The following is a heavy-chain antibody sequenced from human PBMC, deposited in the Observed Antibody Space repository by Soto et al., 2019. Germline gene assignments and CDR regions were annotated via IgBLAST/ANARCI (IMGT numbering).Heavy chain of an antibody. J-gene: IGHJ4*02. CDR1: GFTFSSYS. Sequence: GGSLRLSCAASGFTFSSYSMNWVRQAPGKGLEWVSSISSSSSYIYYADSVKGRFTISRDNAKNSLYLQMNSLRAEDTAVYYCARDLSQPLLYRPFDYWGQGTLVTVSS. CDR3: ARDLSQPLLYRPFDY. CDR2: ISSSSSYI. V-gene: IGHV3-21*01. D-gene: IGHD2-2*02.